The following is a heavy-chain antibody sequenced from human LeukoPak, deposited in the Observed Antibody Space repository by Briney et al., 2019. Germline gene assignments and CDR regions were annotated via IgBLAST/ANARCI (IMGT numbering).Heavy chain of an antibody. CDR3: ARDQYYYDSSGYYRFDY. D-gene: IGHD3-22*01. CDR1: GGSISSYY. Sequence: SETLSLTCTVSGGSISSYYWSWIRQPPGKGLEWIGYIYYNGSTNYNPSLKSRVTMSVDTSKNQFSLKLSSVTAADTAVYYCARDQYYYDSSGYYRFDYWGQGTLVTVSS. CDR2: IYYNGST. J-gene: IGHJ4*02. V-gene: IGHV4-59*12.